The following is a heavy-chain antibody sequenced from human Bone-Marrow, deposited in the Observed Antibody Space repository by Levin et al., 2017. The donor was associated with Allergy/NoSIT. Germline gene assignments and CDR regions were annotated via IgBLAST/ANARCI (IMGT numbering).Heavy chain of an antibody. D-gene: IGHD7-27*01. CDR1: GFTYSNAW. Sequence: GESLKISCAASGFTYSNAWMNWVRQAPGKGLEWVGRIKAKSDGGAIDYAAPVKGRFTISGDDSKNTLYLQMNSLKTEDTAVYYCTTERHWGPLSEWGQGTLVTVSS. CDR3: TTERHWGPLSE. V-gene: IGHV3-15*07. J-gene: IGHJ4*02. CDR2: IKAKSDGGAI.